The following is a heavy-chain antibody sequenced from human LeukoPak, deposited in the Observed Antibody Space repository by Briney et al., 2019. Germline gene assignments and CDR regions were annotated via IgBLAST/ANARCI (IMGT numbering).Heavy chain of an antibody. D-gene: IGHD3-22*01. Sequence: GGSLRLSCAASGFTVSSNYMSWVRQAPGKGLEWVSVIYSGGSTYYADSVKGRFTISRDNSKNTLYLQMNSLRAEDTAVYYCARAINYYDSSGSTNWFDPWGQGTLVTVSS. CDR2: IYSGGST. J-gene: IGHJ5*02. CDR3: ARAINYYDSSGSTNWFDP. V-gene: IGHV3-53*01. CDR1: GFTVSSNY.